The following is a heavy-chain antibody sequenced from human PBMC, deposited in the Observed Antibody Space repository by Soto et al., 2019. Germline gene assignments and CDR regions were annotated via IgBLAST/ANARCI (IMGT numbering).Heavy chain of an antibody. Sequence: GGSLRLSCAASGFTFSSYAMSWVRQAPGKGLEWVSAISGSGGSTYYAESVKGRFTISRDISKNTLCLQMNSLRAEDTAVYYCAKTRSGWSYYYGMDVWGQGTTVTVSS. J-gene: IGHJ6*02. CDR1: GFTFSSYA. CDR2: ISGSGGST. CDR3: AKTRSGWSYYYGMDV. D-gene: IGHD6-19*01. V-gene: IGHV3-23*01.